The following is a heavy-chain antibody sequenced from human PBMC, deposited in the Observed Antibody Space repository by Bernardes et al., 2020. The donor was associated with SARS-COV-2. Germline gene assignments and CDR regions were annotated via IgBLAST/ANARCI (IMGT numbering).Heavy chain of an antibody. CDR3: ANALCSSTSCYNYYGMDV. CDR2: ISGSGGST. J-gene: IGHJ6*02. Sequence: GGSLRLSGAASGFTFSSYAMSWVRQAPGKGLEWVSAISGSGGSTYYADSVKGRFTISRDNSKNTLYRQMNSLRAEDTAVYYCANALCSSTSCYNYYGMDVWGQGTTVTVSS. V-gene: IGHV3-23*01. D-gene: IGHD2-2*02. CDR1: GFTFSSYA.